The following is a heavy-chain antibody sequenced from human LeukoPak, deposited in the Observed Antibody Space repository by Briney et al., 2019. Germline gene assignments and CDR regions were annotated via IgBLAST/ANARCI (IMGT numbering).Heavy chain of an antibody. J-gene: IGHJ4*02. D-gene: IGHD4-17*01. Sequence: PSETLSLTCTVSGGSISSYYWSWIRQPPGKGLEWIGYIYYSGSTNYNPSLKSRVTISVDTSKNQFSLKLSSVTAADTAVYYCARHDYGDYLDFGYWGQGTLVTVSS. CDR3: ARHDYGDYLDFGY. CDR1: GGSISSYY. CDR2: IYYSGST. V-gene: IGHV4-59*08.